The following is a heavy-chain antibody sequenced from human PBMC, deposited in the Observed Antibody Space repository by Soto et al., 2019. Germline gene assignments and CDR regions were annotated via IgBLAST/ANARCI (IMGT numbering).Heavy chain of an antibody. CDR3: ARENYDSSGQGCWFDP. D-gene: IGHD3-22*01. CDR2: IIPIFGTA. CDR1: GGTFSSYA. J-gene: IGHJ5*02. Sequence: ASVKVSCKASGGTFSSYAISWVRQAPGQGLEWMGGIIPIFGTANYAQKFQGRVTITADESTSTAYMELSSLRSEDKAVYYCARENYDSSGQGCWFDPWGQGTLGTVSS. V-gene: IGHV1-69*13.